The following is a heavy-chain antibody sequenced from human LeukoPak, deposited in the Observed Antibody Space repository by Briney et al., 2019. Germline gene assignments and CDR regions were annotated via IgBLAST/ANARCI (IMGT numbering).Heavy chain of an antibody. V-gene: IGHV3-48*02. CDR3: ARDYNQGVLADY. J-gene: IGHJ4*02. Sequence: GGSLRLSCAASGFTFSSYSMNWVRQAPGKGLKWVSYISSSSGTIYYADSVKGRFTISRDNAMNSLYLQMNSLRDEDTAVYYCARDYNQGVLADYWGQGTLVTVSS. D-gene: IGHD1-14*01. CDR2: ISSSSGTI. CDR1: GFTFSSYS.